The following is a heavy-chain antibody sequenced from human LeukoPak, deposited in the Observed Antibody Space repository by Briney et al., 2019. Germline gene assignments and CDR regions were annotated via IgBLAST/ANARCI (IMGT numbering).Heavy chain of an antibody. J-gene: IGHJ4*02. CDR2: IYYSGST. D-gene: IGHD3-22*01. CDR3: ARVRDDSSGYHSD. CDR1: GGSISSYY. V-gene: IGHV4-59*01. Sequence: PSETLSLTCTVSGGSISSYYWSWLRQPPGKGLEWIGYIYYSGSTNYNPSLKSRVTISVDTSKNQFSLKLSSVTAADTAVYYCARVRDDSSGYHSDWGQGTLVTVSS.